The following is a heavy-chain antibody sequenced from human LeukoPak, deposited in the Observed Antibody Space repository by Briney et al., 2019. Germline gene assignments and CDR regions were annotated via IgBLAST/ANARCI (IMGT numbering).Heavy chain of an antibody. V-gene: IGHV3-23*01. Sequence: PGGSLRLSCAASGFTFSSYAMSWVRQAPGKGLEWVSAISGSGGSIYYADSVKGRFTISRDNSKNTLYLQMNSLRAEDTAVYYCAKDLGGDCYSCAGGYYYGMDVWGQGTTVTVSS. CDR1: GFTFSSYA. D-gene: IGHD2-21*02. J-gene: IGHJ6*02. CDR3: AKDLGGDCYSCAGGYYYGMDV. CDR2: ISGSGGSI.